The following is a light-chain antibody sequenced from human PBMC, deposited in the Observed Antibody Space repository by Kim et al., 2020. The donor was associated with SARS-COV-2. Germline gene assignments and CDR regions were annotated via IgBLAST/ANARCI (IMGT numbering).Light chain of an antibody. V-gene: IGKV3-20*01. CDR2: GAS. CDR3: QQYGSSPPT. CDR1: QSVSSSY. Sequence: EIVLTQSPGTLSLSPGERATLSCRASQSVSSSYLAWYQQKPGQAPRLLIYGASRRATGIPDRFSGSGSGTDFTLTISRLEPEDFAVYYCQQYGSSPPTFGQGTKLEI. J-gene: IGKJ2*01.